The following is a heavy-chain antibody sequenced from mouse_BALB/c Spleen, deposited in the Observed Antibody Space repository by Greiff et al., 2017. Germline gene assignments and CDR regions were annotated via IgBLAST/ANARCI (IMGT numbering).Heavy chain of an antibody. CDR3: AREYYGSSFDY. Sequence: EVQVVESGGGLVKPGGSLKLSCAASGFTFSSYAMSWVRQSPEKRLEWVAEISSGGSYTYYPDTVTVRFTISRDNAKNTLYLEMSSLRSEDTAMYYCAREYYGSSFDYWGQGTTLTVSS. V-gene: IGHV5-9-4*01. CDR1: GFTFSSYA. J-gene: IGHJ2*01. D-gene: IGHD1-1*01. CDR2: ISSGGSYT.